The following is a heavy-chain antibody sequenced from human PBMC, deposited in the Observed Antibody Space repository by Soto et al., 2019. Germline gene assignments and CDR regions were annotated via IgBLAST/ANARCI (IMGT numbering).Heavy chain of an antibody. CDR1: GHTFSDYY. Sequence: SGHTFSDYYMSWIRQAPGKGLEWVSYISSSGSIIYYADSVKGRFTISRDNARNSLYLQLNSLRAEDTAVYYCARDQGYYDSSGYFDYWGQGTLVTVSS. CDR3: ARDQGYYDSSGYFDY. D-gene: IGHD3-22*01. CDR2: ISSSGSII. J-gene: IGHJ4*02. V-gene: IGHV3-11*01.